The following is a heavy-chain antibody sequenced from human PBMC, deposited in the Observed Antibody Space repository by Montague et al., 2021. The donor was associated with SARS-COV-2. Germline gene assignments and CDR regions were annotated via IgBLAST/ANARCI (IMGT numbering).Heavy chain of an antibody. Sequence: VKPTQTLTLTCTFSGFSLSTSGVGVGWIRQPPGNSLEWLALIXXXXDXRYSPSLKSRLTITKDTSNNQVVLTMTNMDPVDTATYYRAHRRPLWGYFDYWGQGTLVTVSS. CDR2: IXXXXDX. D-gene: IGHD7-27*01. CDR1: GFSLSTSGVG. CDR3: AHRRPLWGYFDY. J-gene: IGHJ4*02. V-gene: IGHV2-5*02.